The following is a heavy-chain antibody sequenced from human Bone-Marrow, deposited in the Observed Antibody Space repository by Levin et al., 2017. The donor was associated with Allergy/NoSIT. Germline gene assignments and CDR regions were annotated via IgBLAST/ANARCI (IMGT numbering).Heavy chain of an antibody. CDR2: MDPSSGNA. Sequence: ASVKVSCKASGYTFTTFDINWVRQATGQGLEWMGSMDPSSGNAGYAQKFQGRVTMTRSTSISTAYMELSGLRSEDTAVYYCARDTLLRFSRWGGHEEFFYYAMDVWGQGTSVSITS. CDR1: GYTFTTFD. J-gene: IGHJ6*02. D-gene: IGHD3-3*01. CDR3: ARDTLLRFSRWGGHEEFFYYAMDV. V-gene: IGHV1-8*01.